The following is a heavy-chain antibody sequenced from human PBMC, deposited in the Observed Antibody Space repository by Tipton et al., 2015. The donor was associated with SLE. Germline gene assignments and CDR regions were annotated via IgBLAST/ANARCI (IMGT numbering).Heavy chain of an antibody. V-gene: IGHV4-34*01. CDR1: GGSFSGYY. CDR2: INHSGSA. Sequence: TLSLTCAVYGGSFSGYYWSWIRQPPGKGLEWIAEINHSGSANYNPSPNSRVTISVDTSKSQVSLKLSSVTAADTAVYYCARVTRGYCGMDVWGQGTTVTVSS. D-gene: IGHD1-14*01. J-gene: IGHJ6*02. CDR3: ARVTRGYCGMDV.